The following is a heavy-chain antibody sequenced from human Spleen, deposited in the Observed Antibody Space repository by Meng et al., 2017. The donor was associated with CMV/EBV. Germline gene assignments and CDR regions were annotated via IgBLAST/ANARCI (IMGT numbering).Heavy chain of an antibody. Sequence: TAYSLHWVRKAPEQGPEWMGWMNPKTGETKFAQRFQGRVTLTRDTSIRTAYMDPSSLSFDDTAIYYCTRDRTLRRGTAVAVKYWFEPWGQGTLVTVSS. CDR1: TAYS. V-gene: IGHV1-2*02. CDR2: MNPKTGET. J-gene: IGHJ5*02. CDR3: TRDRTLRRGTAVAVKYWFEP. D-gene: IGHD6-19*01.